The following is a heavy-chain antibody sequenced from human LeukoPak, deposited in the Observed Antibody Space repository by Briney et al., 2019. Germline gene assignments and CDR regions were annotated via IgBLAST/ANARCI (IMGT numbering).Heavy chain of an antibody. Sequence: SQTLSLTCAVSGGSISSGGYSWSWIRQPPGKGLEWIGYIYYTGSTFFNPSLKSRVIISVDTSKSQFSLKLSSVTAADTAVYYCARSDQRWLYSDYWGQGTLVTVSS. CDR2: IYYTGST. V-gene: IGHV4-31*11. J-gene: IGHJ4*02. CDR3: ARSDQRWLYSDY. D-gene: IGHD5-24*01. CDR1: GGSISSGGYS.